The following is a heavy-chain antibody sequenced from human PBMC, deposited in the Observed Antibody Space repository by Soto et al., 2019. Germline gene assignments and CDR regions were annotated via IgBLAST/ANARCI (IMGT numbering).Heavy chain of an antibody. CDR1: GFTFSSYA. CDR3: ANFGFDYIWGTYRPLNYFAY. V-gene: IGHV3-23*01. J-gene: IGHJ4*02. Sequence: EVQLLESGGGLVQPGGSLRLSCAASGFTFSSYAMSWVRQAPGNGLEWVSAISGSGGSAYYAGSVKGRFTISRDNSKTTLYLQMNSVRAEDTAVYYCANFGFDYIWGTYRPLNYFAYWGQGTLVNVSS. CDR2: ISGSGGSA. D-gene: IGHD3-16*02.